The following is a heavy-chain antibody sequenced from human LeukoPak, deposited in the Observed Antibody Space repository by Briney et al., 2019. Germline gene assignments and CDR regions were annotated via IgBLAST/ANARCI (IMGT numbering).Heavy chain of an antibody. J-gene: IGHJ6*02. CDR3: ARDRVSLYYYYGMDV. Sequence: GGSLRLSCVGSGFTFRSHAMSWVRQAPEKGLEFVSGIYENGGTTYYADSVKGRFSISRDNSKNTLYLQMNSLRAEDTAVYYCARDRVSLYYYYGMDVWGQGTTVTVSS. CDR2: IYENGGTT. V-gene: IGHV3-23*01. CDR1: GFTFRSHA.